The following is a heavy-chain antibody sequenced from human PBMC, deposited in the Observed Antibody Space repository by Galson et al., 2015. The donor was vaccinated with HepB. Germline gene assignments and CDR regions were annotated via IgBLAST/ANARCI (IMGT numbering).Heavy chain of an antibody. D-gene: IGHD1-26*01. Sequence: SLRLSCAASGFTFSSYTMTWVRQAPGKGLEWVSAISGSGVITYYTDSVKGRFTISRDNFKNTVYLQMSSLRAEDTAVYYCARESGTSEWGYYFDYWGQGTLVTVSS. CDR2: ISGSGVIT. CDR1: GFTFSSYT. CDR3: ARESGTSEWGYYFDY. J-gene: IGHJ4*02. V-gene: IGHV3-23*01.